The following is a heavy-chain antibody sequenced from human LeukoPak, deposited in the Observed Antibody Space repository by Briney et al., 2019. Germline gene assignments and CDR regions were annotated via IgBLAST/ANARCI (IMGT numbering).Heavy chain of an antibody. CDR1: GGSITSSNW. CDR2: IYYTGNT. Sequence: SGTLSLTCAVPGGSITSSNWWSWVRQPPGKGREWIGEIYYTGNTNYNPSLKSRVTISVDKSNNQFSLNLSSVTAADTAVYYCAKSNAWDWFDPWGQGTLVTVSS. V-gene: IGHV4-4*02. D-gene: IGHD4-11*01. J-gene: IGHJ5*02. CDR3: AKSNAWDWFDP.